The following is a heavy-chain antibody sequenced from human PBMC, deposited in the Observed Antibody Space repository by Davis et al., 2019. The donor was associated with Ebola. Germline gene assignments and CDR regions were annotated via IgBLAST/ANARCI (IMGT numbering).Heavy chain of an antibody. CDR3: AKDSEDFYDSSGYHFYVLNY. CDR2: IYDRST. Sequence: GESLKISCAASGFTVSSNHMSWVRQAPGKGLEWVSVIYDRSTAYADSVRGRFTISRDKSNNSLYLDMNSLRAEDTAVYYCAKDSEDFYDSSGYHFYVLNYWGQGTLVTVSS. V-gene: IGHV3-53*01. J-gene: IGHJ4*02. CDR1: GFTVSSNH. D-gene: IGHD3-22*01.